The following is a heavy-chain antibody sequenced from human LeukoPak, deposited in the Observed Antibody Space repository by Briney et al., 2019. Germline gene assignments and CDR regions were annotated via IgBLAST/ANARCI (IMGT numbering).Heavy chain of an antibody. CDR2: ISGSGGST. CDR3: AKLVPSDDFWSGYLGWFDP. Sequence: GGSLRLSCAASGFTFSSYAMSWVRQAPGKGLEWVSAISGSGGSTYYADSVKGRFTISRDNSKNALYLQMNSLRAEDTAVYYCAKLVPSDDFWSGYLGWFDPWGQGTLVTVSS. CDR1: GFTFSSYA. V-gene: IGHV3-23*01. D-gene: IGHD3-3*01. J-gene: IGHJ5*02.